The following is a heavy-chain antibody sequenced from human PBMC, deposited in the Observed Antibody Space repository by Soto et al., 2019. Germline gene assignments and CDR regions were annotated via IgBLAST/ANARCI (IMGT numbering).Heavy chain of an antibody. CDR1: GFTFSSYG. CDR3: ARDPEEVDYYYYYYMDV. V-gene: IGHV3-33*01. CDR2: IWYDGSNK. D-gene: IGHD2-15*01. Sequence: QVQLVESGGGVVQPGRSLRLSCAASGFTFSSYGMHWVRQAPGKGLEWVAGIWYDGSNKYYADSVKGRFTISRDNSKNTLYLQMNSLRAEDTAVYYCARDPEEVDYYYYYYMDVWGKGTTVTVSS. J-gene: IGHJ6*03.